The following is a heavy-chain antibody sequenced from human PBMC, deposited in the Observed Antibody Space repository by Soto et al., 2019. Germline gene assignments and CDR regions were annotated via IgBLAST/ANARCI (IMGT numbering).Heavy chain of an antibody. CDR3: AKDLGYSSGYYGVDTFDF. V-gene: IGHV3-9*01. Sequence: GGSLRLSCAASGFTFDDYAIHWVRQAPGKGLEWVSGITWNSGSIGYADSVKGRFTISRDNAKNSLYLQMNSLRAEDTALYYCAKDLGYSSGYYGVDTFDFWGQGTMVTVSS. CDR1: GFTFDDYA. J-gene: IGHJ3*01. D-gene: IGHD2-15*01. CDR2: ITWNSGSI.